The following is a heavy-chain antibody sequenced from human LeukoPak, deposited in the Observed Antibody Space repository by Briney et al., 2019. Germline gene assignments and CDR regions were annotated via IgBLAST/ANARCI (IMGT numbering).Heavy chain of an antibody. V-gene: IGHV3-21*01. Sequence: KSGGSLRLSCAASGFTFSSYSMNWVRQAPGKGLEWVSSISSSSSYIYYTDSVKGRFTISRDNAKNSLYLQMNSLRAEDTAVYYCARDPNDAFDIWGQGTMVTVSS. CDR1: GFTFSSYS. J-gene: IGHJ3*02. CDR3: ARDPNDAFDI. CDR2: ISSSSSYI.